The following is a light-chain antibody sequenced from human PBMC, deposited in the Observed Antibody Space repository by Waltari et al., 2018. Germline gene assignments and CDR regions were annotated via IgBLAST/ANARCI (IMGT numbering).Light chain of an antibody. J-gene: IGKJ1*01. CDR3: QHYVRLPVA. V-gene: IGKV3-20*01. CDR1: ESVRTT. CDR2: GAS. Sequence: SCRASESVRTTLACYQQKPGQSPRLLIFGASNRAIGIPDRFSGGGSGTDFSLTISRLEPEYFAVYFCQHYVRLPVAFGQGTKVDVK.